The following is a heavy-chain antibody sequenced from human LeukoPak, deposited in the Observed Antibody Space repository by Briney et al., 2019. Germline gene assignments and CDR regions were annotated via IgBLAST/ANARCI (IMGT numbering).Heavy chain of an antibody. CDR3: ARVGRYNWNDVGFDY. V-gene: IGHV3-21*01. CDR1: GFTFSSYS. CDR2: ISSSSSYT. D-gene: IGHD1-20*01. Sequence: GGSLRLSCAASGFTFSSYSMNWVRQAPGKGLEWVSSISSSSSYTYHADSVKGRFTISRDNAKNSLYLQMNSLRAEDTAVYYCARVGRYNWNDVGFDYWGQGTLVTVSS. J-gene: IGHJ4*02.